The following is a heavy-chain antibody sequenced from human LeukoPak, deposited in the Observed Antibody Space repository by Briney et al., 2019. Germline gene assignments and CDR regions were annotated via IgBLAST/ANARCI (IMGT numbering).Heavy chain of an antibody. Sequence: GGPLRLSCASSGFPFSNYGMHWVRQAPGKGLEWVAFVRYDESTKFYADSVKGRFTISRDNSNTTLYLQMNSLRPEDTAVYYCARRYCTSTICSYFDYWGQGTLVTVSS. CDR2: VRYDESTK. V-gene: IGHV3-30*02. J-gene: IGHJ4*02. CDR3: ARRYCTSTICSYFDY. D-gene: IGHD2-2*01. CDR1: GFPFSNYG.